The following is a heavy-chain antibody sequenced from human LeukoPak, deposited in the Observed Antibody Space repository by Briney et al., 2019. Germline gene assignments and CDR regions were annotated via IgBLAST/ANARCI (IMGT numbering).Heavy chain of an antibody. CDR2: INPNSGGT. CDR3: ARDKWELLQVMQNWFDP. J-gene: IGHJ5*02. V-gene: IGHV1-2*02. D-gene: IGHD1-26*01. Sequence: ASVKVSCKASGYTFTGYYMHWVRQAPGQGLEWMGWINPNSGGTNYAQKFQGRVTMTRDTSISTAYMELSRLRSDDTAVYYCARDKWELLQVMQNWFDPWGQGTLVTVSS. CDR1: GYTFTGYY.